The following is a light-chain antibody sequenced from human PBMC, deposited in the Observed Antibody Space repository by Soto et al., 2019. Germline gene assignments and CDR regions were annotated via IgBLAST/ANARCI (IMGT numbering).Light chain of an antibody. CDR1: QSVSSN. J-gene: IGKJ1*01. Sequence: EIVLTQSPATLPVSPGERATLSCRASQSVSSNLAWYQQKPGQAPRFLIYGASTRATGIPARFSGSGSGTEFTLTISSLQSEDFAVYYCQQYGSSGTFGQGPRWIS. CDR3: QQYGSSGT. CDR2: GAS. V-gene: IGKV3-15*01.